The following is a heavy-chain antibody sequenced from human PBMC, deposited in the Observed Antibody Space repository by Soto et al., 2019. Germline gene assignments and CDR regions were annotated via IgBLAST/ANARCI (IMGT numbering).Heavy chain of an antibody. CDR3: TRGHHSMDV. CDR1: GFTFSNYW. CDR2: MKKDGSQK. D-gene: IGHD5-18*01. V-gene: IGHV3-7*01. Sequence: HPGGSLRLSCVASGFTFSNYWMSWVRQAPGKGLEWVANMKKDGSQKYYVDSVKGRFTISRDNARNSLYLQMNSLRAEDTALYYCTRGHHSMDVWGQGATVTVSS. J-gene: IGHJ6*02.